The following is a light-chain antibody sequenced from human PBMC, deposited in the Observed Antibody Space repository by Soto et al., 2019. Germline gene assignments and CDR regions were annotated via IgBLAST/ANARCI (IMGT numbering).Light chain of an antibody. V-gene: IGKV3-11*01. CDR3: QQSSNWPWT. J-gene: IGKJ1*01. Sequence: ETVLTQSPATLSLSPGERATLSCRASQSISNSLAWYQQKAGQAPRLLIYDASNRATGIPARFSGSGSGTDFTLTITRLEPEDFAVYYCQQSSNWPWTFGQGTKVEIK. CDR1: QSISNS. CDR2: DAS.